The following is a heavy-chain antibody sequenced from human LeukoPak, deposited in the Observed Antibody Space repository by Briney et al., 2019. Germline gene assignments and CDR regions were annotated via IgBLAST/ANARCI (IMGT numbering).Heavy chain of an antibody. CDR1: GFTFRKYW. CDR2: IAANGYDK. J-gene: IGHJ4*02. D-gene: IGHD5-24*01. Sequence: PGGSLRLSCAVSGFTFRKYWMAWVRQAPGQGLEWVATIAANGYDKDYEDSVKGRFTISRDNAKNSLYLQMNSLRVEDTAVYYCAKEGRSLQTYWGQGTLVTVSS. CDR3: AKEGRSLQTY. V-gene: IGHV3-7*03.